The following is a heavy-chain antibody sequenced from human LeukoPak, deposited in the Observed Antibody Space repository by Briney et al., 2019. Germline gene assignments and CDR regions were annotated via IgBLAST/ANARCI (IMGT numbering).Heavy chain of an antibody. CDR3: ARGLVGYDPNWFDP. CDR2: INPNSGGT. J-gene: IGHJ5*02. Sequence: ASVKVSCKASGYTFTGYYMHWVRQAPGQGLEWIGWINPNSGGTNYAQKFQGRVTMTRDTSISTAYMELSRLRSDDTAVYYCARGLVGYDPNWFDPWGQGTLVTVSS. D-gene: IGHD5-18*01. V-gene: IGHV1-2*02. CDR1: GYTFTGYY.